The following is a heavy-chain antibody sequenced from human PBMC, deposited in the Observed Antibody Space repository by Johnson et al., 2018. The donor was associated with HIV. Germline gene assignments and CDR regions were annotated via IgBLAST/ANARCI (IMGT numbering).Heavy chain of an antibody. CDR3: AREYHYVWGSSYGFDI. J-gene: IGHJ3*02. Sequence: VQLVESGGGVVRPGGSLRLSCEVSGFTFDEYGMSWVRQAPGKGLEWVSGINWNGGSTYYADFVKDRFIISRDNSKNTLYLQMNSLRSEDTAVYYCAREYHYVWGSSYGFDIWGQGTMVIVSS. CDR1: GFTFDEYG. D-gene: IGHD3-16*01. CDR2: INWNGGST. V-gene: IGHV3-20*04.